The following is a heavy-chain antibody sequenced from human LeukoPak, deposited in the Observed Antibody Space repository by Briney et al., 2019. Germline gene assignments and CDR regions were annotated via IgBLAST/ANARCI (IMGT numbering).Heavy chain of an antibody. Sequence: PGGSLRPSWEASAFTFISYWRSWVGQAPGKGLEWVANIKQDGSEKYYVDSVKGRFTISRDNAKNSLYLQMNSLRAEDTAVYYCARETHGDYMDVWGKGTTVTVSS. D-gene: IGHD3-10*01. V-gene: IGHV3-7*01. CDR3: ARETHGDYMDV. CDR2: IKQDGSEK. CDR1: AFTFISYW. J-gene: IGHJ6*03.